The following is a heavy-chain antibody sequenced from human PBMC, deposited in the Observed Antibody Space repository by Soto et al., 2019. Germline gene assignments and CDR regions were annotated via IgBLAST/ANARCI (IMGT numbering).Heavy chain of an antibody. V-gene: IGHV3-23*01. D-gene: IGHD3-22*01. CDR3: AKPHWADYYDSSGYLRPDAFDI. CDR1: GFTFSIYA. J-gene: IGHJ3*02. Sequence: PGGSLRLSCAASGFTFSIYAMSWVRQAPGKGLEWASAISGSGGSTYYADSVKGRFTISRDNSKNTLYLQMNSLRAEDTAVYYCAKPHWADYYDSSGYLRPDAFDIWGQGTMVTVSS. CDR2: ISGSGGST.